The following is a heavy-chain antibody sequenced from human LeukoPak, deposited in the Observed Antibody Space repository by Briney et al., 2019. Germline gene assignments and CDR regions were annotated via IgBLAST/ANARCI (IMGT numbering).Heavy chain of an antibody. CDR2: IYTSGST. CDR1: GGSISSGSYY. V-gene: IGHV4-61*02. D-gene: IGHD3-22*01. J-gene: IGHJ4*02. Sequence: SETLSLTCTVSGGSISSGSYYWSWIRQPAGKGLEWIGRIYTSGSTNYNPSLKSRVTISVDTSKNQFSLKLSSVTAADTAVYYCARDPGYYDTSGYPAYFDYWGQGALVTVSS. CDR3: ARDPGYYDTSGYPAYFDY.